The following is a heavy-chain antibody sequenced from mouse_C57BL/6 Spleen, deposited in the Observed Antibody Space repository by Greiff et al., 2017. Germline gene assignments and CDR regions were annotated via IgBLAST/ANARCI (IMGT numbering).Heavy chain of an antibody. CDR1: GYAFSSSW. Sequence: VQLQQSGPELVKPGASVKISCKASGYAFSSSWMNWVKQRPGKGLEWIGRIYPGDGDTNYNGKFKGKATLTADKSSSTAYMQLSSLTSEDSAVYVCEREGDYYDYVGGFAYWGQGTLVTVSA. V-gene: IGHV1-82*01. D-gene: IGHD2-4*01. CDR2: IYPGDGDT. CDR3: EREGDYYDYVGGFAY. J-gene: IGHJ3*01.